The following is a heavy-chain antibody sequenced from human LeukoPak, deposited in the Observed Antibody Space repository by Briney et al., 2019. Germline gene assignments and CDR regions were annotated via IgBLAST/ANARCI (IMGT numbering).Heavy chain of an antibody. CDR2: ISGSGETI. Sequence: PGGSLRLSCAAAGLTFSSYEMYWVRQAPGKGLEWVSYISGSGETIYYADSVKGRFTISRDNGRNSLYLQMNDLTAEDTGVYFCARDARSHCGTDACYGPYFDYWGQGSLVIVSS. CDR3: ARDARSHCGTDACYGPYFDY. J-gene: IGHJ4*02. CDR1: GLTFSSYE. V-gene: IGHV3-48*03. D-gene: IGHD2-2*01.